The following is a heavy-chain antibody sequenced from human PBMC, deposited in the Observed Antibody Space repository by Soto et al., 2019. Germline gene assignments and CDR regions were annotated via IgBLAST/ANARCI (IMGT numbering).Heavy chain of an antibody. CDR1: GFTFSSSS. J-gene: IGHJ4*02. CDR2: ITGSGDIT. CDR3: ARLTNN. Sequence: GGSLRLSCAASGFTFSSSSRSWVRQAPGKGLEWVSTITGSGDITYYADSVKGRFSISRDNSKNTLHLQMNSLRAEDTALYYCARLTNNWGQGTLVTVSS. D-gene: IGHD3-9*01. V-gene: IGHV3-23*01.